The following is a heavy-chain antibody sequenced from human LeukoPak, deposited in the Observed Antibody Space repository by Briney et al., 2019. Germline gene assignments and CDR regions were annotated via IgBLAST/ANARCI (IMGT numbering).Heavy chain of an antibody. CDR2: MNPNSGKT. D-gene: IGHD3-22*01. J-gene: IGHJ4*02. Sequence: ASVKVSCKASVYTFTSYGISWARQATGQGLEWMGWMNPNSGKTGYAQKFQGRVTMTRDTSISTAYMELSRLRSDDTAVYYCATDYDSSGYPDYWGQGTLVTVSS. CDR3: ATDYDSSGYPDY. V-gene: IGHV1-8*02. CDR1: VYTFTSYG.